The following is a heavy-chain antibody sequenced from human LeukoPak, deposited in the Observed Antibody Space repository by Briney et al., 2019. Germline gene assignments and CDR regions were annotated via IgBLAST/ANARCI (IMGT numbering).Heavy chain of an antibody. D-gene: IGHD5-12*01. Sequence: GGSLRLSCAASGFTVSSTYMSWVRQAPGEGLEWVSLIYSGGSTYYADSVKGRFTISRDNSKNTLYLQMNSLRAEDTAVYYCARGRGVGYSGYDLFDYWGQGTLVTVSS. CDR2: IYSGGST. V-gene: IGHV3-66*01. CDR1: GFTVSSTY. CDR3: ARGRGVGYSGYDLFDY. J-gene: IGHJ4*02.